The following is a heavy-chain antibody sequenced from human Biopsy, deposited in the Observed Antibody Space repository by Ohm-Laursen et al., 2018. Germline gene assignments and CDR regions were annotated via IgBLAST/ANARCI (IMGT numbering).Heavy chain of an antibody. CDR3: ARATNSTGWPYYYFYGMDV. J-gene: IGHJ6*02. CDR2: IYYSGST. CDR1: GDSISTYY. D-gene: IGHD2/OR15-2a*01. Sequence: SDILSLTCTVSGDSISTYYWSWIRQPPGKGLEWIGYIYYSGSTNYNPSLKSRVTISVDTSKNQFSLRLNSVTAADTAVYYCARATNSTGWPYYYFYGMDVWGQGTTVTVSS. V-gene: IGHV4-59*07.